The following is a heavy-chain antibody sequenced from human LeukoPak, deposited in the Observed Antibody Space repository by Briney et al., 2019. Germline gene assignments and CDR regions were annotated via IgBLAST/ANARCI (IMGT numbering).Heavy chain of an antibody. D-gene: IGHD6-19*01. CDR2: IIPIFGTA. Sequence: SVKVSCKASGGTFSSYAISWVRQAPGQGLEWMGGIIPIFGTANYAQKFQGRVTITADESTSTAYMELSSLRSEDTAVYYCARGRSSGWTGGNWFDPWGQGTLVTVSS. V-gene: IGHV1-69*13. CDR3: ARGRSSGWTGGNWFDP. J-gene: IGHJ5*02. CDR1: GGTFSSYA.